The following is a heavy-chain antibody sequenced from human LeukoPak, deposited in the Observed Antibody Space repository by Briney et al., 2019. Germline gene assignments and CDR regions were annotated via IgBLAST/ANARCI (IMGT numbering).Heavy chain of an antibody. CDR3: AKDGFGITIFGFFDS. J-gene: IGHJ4*02. Sequence: GGSLRLSCAASGFTFSSYGMHWVRQAPGKGLEWAAFIRYDGSNKYYADSVKGRFTISRDNSKNTLYLQMNSLRAEDTAVYYCAKDGFGITIFGFFDSWGQGTLVTVSP. D-gene: IGHD3-3*01. CDR1: GFTFSSYG. CDR2: IRYDGSNK. V-gene: IGHV3-30*02.